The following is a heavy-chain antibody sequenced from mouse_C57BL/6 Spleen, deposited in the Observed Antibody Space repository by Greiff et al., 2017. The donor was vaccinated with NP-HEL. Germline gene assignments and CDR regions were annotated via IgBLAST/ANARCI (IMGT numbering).Heavy chain of an antibody. CDR1: GYTFTSYW. CDR2: IDPSDSYT. CDR3: AGRRRGYYYAMDY. D-gene: IGHD2-12*01. Sequence: QVQLQQPGAELVMPGASVKLSCKASGYTFTSYWMHWVKQRPGQGLEWIGEIDPSDSYTNYNQKFKGKSTFTVDKSSSTAYMQLSSLTSEDSAVYYCAGRRRGYYYAMDYWGQGTSVTVSS. J-gene: IGHJ4*01. V-gene: IGHV1-69*01.